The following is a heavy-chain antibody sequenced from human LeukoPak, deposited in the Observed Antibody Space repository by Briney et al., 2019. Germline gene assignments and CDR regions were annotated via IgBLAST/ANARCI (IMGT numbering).Heavy chain of an antibody. CDR2: INHSGST. J-gene: IGHJ3*02. Sequence: SETLSLTCAVYGGSFSGYYWSWIRQPPGKGLEWIGEINHSGSTNYNPSLKSRVTISVATNKNHSSQMLTSVTAAETAVYYYWRGPVRLWFSVSDAFDIWGQGTMVTVSS. D-gene: IGHD3-10*01. V-gene: IGHV4-34*01. CDR3: WRGPVRLWFSVSDAFDI. CDR1: GGSFSGYY.